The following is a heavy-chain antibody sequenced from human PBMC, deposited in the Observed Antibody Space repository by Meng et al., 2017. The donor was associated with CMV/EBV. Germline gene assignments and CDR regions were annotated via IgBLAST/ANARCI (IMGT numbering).Heavy chain of an antibody. CDR1: GFTFSSYW. Sequence: GGSLRLSCAAPGFTFSSYWMHWVRQAPGKGLVWVSRINSDGSSTSYADSVKGRFTISRDNAKNTLYLQMNSLRAEDTAVYYCAREAAETYYYYGMDVWGQGTTVTVSS. V-gene: IGHV3-74*01. CDR3: AREAAETYYYYGMDV. J-gene: IGHJ6*02. D-gene: IGHD6-13*01. CDR2: INSDGSST.